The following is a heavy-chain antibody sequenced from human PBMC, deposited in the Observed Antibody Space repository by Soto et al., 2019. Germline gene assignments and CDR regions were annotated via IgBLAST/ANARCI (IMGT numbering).Heavy chain of an antibody. D-gene: IGHD2-21*02. Sequence: QVQLVESGGGVVQPERSLRLSCAASGFTFSSYGIHWVRQAPGKGLEWVALISYDGGDRYYADSVKGRFTISRDNSKNTLYLQMNSLRAEDTAVYYCARGYGGNSGAFDMWGQGTLVTVTS. J-gene: IGHJ3*02. V-gene: IGHV3-30-3*01. CDR3: ARGYGGNSGAFDM. CDR1: GFTFSSYG. CDR2: ISYDGGDR.